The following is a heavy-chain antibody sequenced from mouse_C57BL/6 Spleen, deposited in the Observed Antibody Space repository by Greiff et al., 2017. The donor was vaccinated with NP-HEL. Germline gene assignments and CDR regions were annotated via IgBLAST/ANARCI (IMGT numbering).Heavy chain of an antibody. CDR3: ARGDEYCFDY. CDR2: IHPNSGST. CDR1: GYTFTSYW. J-gene: IGHJ2*01. D-gene: IGHD3-3*01. Sequence: QVQLQQPGAELVKPGASVKLSCKASGYTFTSYWMHWVKQRPGQGLEWIGMIHPNSGSTNYNETFKSKATLTVDKSSSTAYMQLSSLTSEDSAVYYCARGDEYCFDYWGQGTTLTVSS. V-gene: IGHV1-64*01.